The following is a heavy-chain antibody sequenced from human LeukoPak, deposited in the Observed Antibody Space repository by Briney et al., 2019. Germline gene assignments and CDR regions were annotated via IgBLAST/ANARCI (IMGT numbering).Heavy chain of an antibody. V-gene: IGHV3-7*03. J-gene: IGHJ6*02. CDR1: GFTFRNYW. D-gene: IGHD6-13*01. CDR2: IKTDGSET. CDR3: AREGRAAADNGRTYYYYYGMDV. Sequence: GGSLRLSCAASGFTFRNYWMTWVRQAPGKGLDWVANIKTDGSETYYVDSVKGRFTISRDNSKNTLYPQMNSLRAEDTAVYYCAREGRAAADNGRTYYYYYGMDVWGQGTTVTVSS.